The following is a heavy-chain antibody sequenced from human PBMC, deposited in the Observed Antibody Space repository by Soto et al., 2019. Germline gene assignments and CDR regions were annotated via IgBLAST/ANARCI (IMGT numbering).Heavy chain of an antibody. J-gene: IGHJ5*02. CDR2: ISYDGSNK. D-gene: IGHD5-12*01. CDR1: GFTFSSYG. CDR3: AKGGYSGYELFDP. V-gene: IGHV3-30*18. Sequence: GGSLRLSCAASGFTFSSYGMHWVRQAPGKGLEWVAVISYDGSNKYYVDSVKGRFTISRDNSKNTLYLQMNSLRAEDTAVYYCAKGGYSGYELFDPWGQGTLVTVSS.